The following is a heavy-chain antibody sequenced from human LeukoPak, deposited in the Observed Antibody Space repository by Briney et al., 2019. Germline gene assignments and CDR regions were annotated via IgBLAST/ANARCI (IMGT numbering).Heavy chain of an antibody. J-gene: IGHJ4*02. CDR3: ARVDYSKSSDY. Sequence: PGGSLRLSCAASGFTFSSHLMHWVRQAPGKGLVWVSRISSDGTYTNYADSVRGRFTISRDNAKNTLYLQMNSLRAEDTAVYYCARVDYSKSSDYWGQGTLVTVSS. V-gene: IGHV3-74*01. D-gene: IGHD4-11*01. CDR2: ISSDGTYT. CDR1: GFTFSSHL.